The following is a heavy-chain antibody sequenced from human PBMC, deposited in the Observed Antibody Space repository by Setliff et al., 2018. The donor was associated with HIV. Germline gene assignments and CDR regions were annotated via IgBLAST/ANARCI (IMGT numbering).Heavy chain of an antibody. CDR2: ITTYNGGT. Sequence: GASVKVSCKASGYSFTSYGLGWVRQAPGQGLEWMGSITTYNGGTNYAQKFQGRVTMTTDTSTSTAYMELRSLRSDDTAVYYCTRGGYSGAFLDAFDIWGQGTMVTVS. V-gene: IGHV1-18*01. CDR3: TRGGYSGAFLDAFDI. D-gene: IGHD1-26*01. J-gene: IGHJ3*02. CDR1: GYSFTSYG.